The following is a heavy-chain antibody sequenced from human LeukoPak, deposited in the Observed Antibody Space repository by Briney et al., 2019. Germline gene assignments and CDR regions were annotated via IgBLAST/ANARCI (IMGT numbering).Heavy chain of an antibody. Sequence: ASVKVSCKASGYTFTSYAMHWVRQAPGKGLEWMGGFDPEDGETIYAQKFQGRVTMTEDTSTDTAYMELSSLRSEDTAVYYCATLIGYGDSMGYWGQGTLVTVSS. D-gene: IGHD4-17*01. CDR3: ATLIGYGDSMGY. CDR2: FDPEDGET. V-gene: IGHV1-24*01. J-gene: IGHJ4*02. CDR1: GYTFTSYA.